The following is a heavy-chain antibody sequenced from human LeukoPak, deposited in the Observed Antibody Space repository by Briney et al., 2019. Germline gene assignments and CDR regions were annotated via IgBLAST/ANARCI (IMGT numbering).Heavy chain of an antibody. Sequence: SETLSLTCAVYGGSFSGYYWSWIRQPPGKGLEWIGEINHSGSTNYNPSLKSRVTISVDTSKNQFSLKVSSVTAADTAVYYCARVYRTDSYNWFDPWGQGTLATVSS. CDR1: GGSFSGYY. J-gene: IGHJ5*02. D-gene: IGHD5/OR15-5a*01. CDR3: ARVYRTDSYNWFDP. CDR2: INHSGST. V-gene: IGHV4-34*01.